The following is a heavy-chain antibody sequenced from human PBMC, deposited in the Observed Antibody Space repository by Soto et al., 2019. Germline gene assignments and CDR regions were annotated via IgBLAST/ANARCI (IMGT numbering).Heavy chain of an antibody. CDR3: ASSYGSGYRAFDY. V-gene: IGHV1-69*02. D-gene: IGHD3-10*01. CDR1: GDTFSFYS. CDR2: INPILSMA. J-gene: IGHJ4*02. Sequence: QVQLVQSGAEVKKPGSSVRVSCKASGDTFSFYSINWVRQAPGLGLEWMGRINPILSMANYAQRCQGRVTVTAGKSTSTAYMELSSLRSEATAMYYCASSYGSGYRAFDYWGQGALVTVSS.